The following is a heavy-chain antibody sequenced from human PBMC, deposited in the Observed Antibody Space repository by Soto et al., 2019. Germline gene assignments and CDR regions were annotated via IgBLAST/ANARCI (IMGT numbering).Heavy chain of an antibody. Sequence: SETLSLTCAVSAGSISSSNWWSWVRQPPGKGLEWIGEIYHSGSTNYNPSLKSRVTISVDKSKNQFSLKLSSVTAADTAVYYWARAPGDSYGYTFDYWGQGTLVTVS. CDR2: IYHSGST. D-gene: IGHD5-18*01. CDR3: ARAPGDSYGYTFDY. V-gene: IGHV4-4*02. CDR1: AGSISSSNW. J-gene: IGHJ4*02.